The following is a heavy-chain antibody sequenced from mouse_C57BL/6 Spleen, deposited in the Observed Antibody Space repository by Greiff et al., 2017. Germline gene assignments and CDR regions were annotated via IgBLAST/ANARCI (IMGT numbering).Heavy chain of an antibody. V-gene: IGHV5-6*01. CDR1: GFTFSSYG. D-gene: IGHD3-2*02. Sequence: EVHLVESGGDLVKPGGSLKLSCAASGFTFSSYGMSWVRQTPDKRLEWVATISSGGSYTYYPDSVKGRFTISRDNAKNTLYLQMSSLKSEDTAMYYCARQAAQATGAYWGQGTLVTVSA. CDR3: ARQAAQATGAY. J-gene: IGHJ3*01. CDR2: ISSGGSYT.